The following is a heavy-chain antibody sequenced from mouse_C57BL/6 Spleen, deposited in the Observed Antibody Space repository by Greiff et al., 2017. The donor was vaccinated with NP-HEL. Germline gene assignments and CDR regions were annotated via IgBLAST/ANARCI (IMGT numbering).Heavy chain of an antibody. V-gene: IGHV5-16*01. J-gene: IGHJ1*03. D-gene: IGHD1-1*01. CDR2: INYDGSST. Sequence: EVKLMESEGGLVQPGSSMKLSCTASGFTFSDYYMAWVRQVPEKGLEWVANINYDGSSTYYLDSLKSRFIISRDNAKNILYLQMSSLKSEDTATYYCARGVYYYGSSSWYFDVWGTGTTVTVSS. CDR3: ARGVYYYGSSSWYFDV. CDR1: GFTFSDYY.